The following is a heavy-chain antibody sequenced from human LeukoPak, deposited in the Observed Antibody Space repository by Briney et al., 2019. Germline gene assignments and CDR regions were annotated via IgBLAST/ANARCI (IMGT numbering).Heavy chain of an antibody. CDR2: ISAYNGNT. V-gene: IGHV1-18*01. J-gene: IGHJ4*02. Sequence: ASVKVSCKASGYTFTSYGISWVRQAPGQELEWMGWISAYNGNTNYAQKLQGRVTMTTDTSTSTAYMELRSLRSDDTAVYYCARDDYYDSSGYYPFDYWGQGTLVTVSS. D-gene: IGHD3-22*01. CDR1: GYTFTSYG. CDR3: ARDDYYDSSGYYPFDY.